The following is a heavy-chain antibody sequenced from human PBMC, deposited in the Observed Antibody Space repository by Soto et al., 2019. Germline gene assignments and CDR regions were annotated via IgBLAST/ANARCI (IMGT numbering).Heavy chain of an antibody. D-gene: IGHD1-26*01. CDR1: GDTSSNYG. CDR2: ILPVLGTT. Sequence: ASVKVSCKASGDTSSNYGVSWVRQAPGQGLEWMGGILPVLGTTTYARNFQGRITITADKSTSTVYMELTSLRSDDTATYYCARDPDEVVGTDYHYYGMDVWDQGATVTVSS. J-gene: IGHJ6*02. CDR3: ARDPDEVVGTDYHYYGMDV. V-gene: IGHV1-69*10.